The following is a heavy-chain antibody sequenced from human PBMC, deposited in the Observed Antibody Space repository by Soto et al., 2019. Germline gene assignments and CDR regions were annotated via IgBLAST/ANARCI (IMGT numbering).Heavy chain of an antibody. D-gene: IGHD2-8*02. CDR1: GGSIRRGDYY. V-gene: IGHV4-30-4*01. CDR2: LYYSGRT. J-gene: IGHJ6*02. CDR3: ARDGGVYVRQGYHYGLDV. Sequence: QVQLKESGPGLVKPSQTLSLTCTVSGGSIRRGDYYWSWLRQPPGKGLEWIGYLYYSGRTYYHPSLQSRVTISVDTSNNQFSLRLTSVTAADTAVYYCARDGGVYVRQGYHYGLDVWGQGTTVTVSS.